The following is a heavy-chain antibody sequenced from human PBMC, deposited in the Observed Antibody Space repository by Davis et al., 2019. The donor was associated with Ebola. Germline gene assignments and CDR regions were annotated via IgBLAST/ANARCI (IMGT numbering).Heavy chain of an antibody. J-gene: IGHJ2*01. Sequence: GESLKISCVASGFTFTTSTMHWVRQAPGKGLEWVALISSDGSREYYADSVEGRFTISKDNSGNTLYLHMNALTAEDTALYYCAKLRSHDYTDSSDDFYLDLWGRDTLVTVSS. CDR3: AKLRSHDYTDSSDDFYLDL. CDR2: ISSDGSRE. D-gene: IGHD3-16*01. V-gene: IGHV3-30*18. CDR1: GFTFTTST.